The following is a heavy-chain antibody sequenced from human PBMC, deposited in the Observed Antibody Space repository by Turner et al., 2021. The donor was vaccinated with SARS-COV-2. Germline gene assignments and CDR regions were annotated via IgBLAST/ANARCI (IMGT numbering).Heavy chain of an antibody. CDR1: GGSISSSSYY. V-gene: IGHV4-39*01. Sequence: QLQLQESGPGLVKPSETLSLTCTVSGGSISSSSYYWGWIRQPPGKGLEWIGSIYYSWSTYYNPSLKSRVTISVDTSKNQFSLKLNSVTAADTAVYYCASPGGNSGWFFAYDIWGQGTMVTVSS. J-gene: IGHJ3*02. CDR2: IYYSWST. CDR3: ASPGGNSGWFFAYDI. D-gene: IGHD6-19*01.